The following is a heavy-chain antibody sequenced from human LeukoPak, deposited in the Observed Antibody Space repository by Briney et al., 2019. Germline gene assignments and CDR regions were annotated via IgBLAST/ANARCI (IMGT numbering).Heavy chain of an antibody. CDR2: ISAYNGNT. Sequence: ASVKVSFTASGYTFTSYGISWVRQAPGQGLEWMGWISAYNGNTNYAQKLQGRVTMTADTSTSTAYMELRSLRSDDTAVYYCARIRATNWFDPWGQGTLVTVSS. CDR1: GYTFTSYG. V-gene: IGHV1-18*01. J-gene: IGHJ5*02. CDR3: ARIRATNWFDP.